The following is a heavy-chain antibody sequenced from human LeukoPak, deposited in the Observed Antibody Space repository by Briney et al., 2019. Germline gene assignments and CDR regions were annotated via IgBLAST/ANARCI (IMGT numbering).Heavy chain of an antibody. Sequence: ASVKVSCKVSGYTLTELSMHWVRQAPGKGLEWMGGFDPEDGETIYAQKFQGRVTMTTDTSTSTAYMELRSLRSDDTAVYYCARLWIAVASKLISFDYWGQGTLVTVSS. CDR1: GYTLTELS. D-gene: IGHD6-19*01. V-gene: IGHV1-24*01. CDR2: FDPEDGET. J-gene: IGHJ4*02. CDR3: ARLWIAVASKLISFDY.